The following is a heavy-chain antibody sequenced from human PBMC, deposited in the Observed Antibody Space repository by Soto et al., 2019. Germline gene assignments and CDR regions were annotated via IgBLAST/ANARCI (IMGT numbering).Heavy chain of an antibody. D-gene: IGHD2-15*01. CDR2: IYPGDSDT. Sequence: PGESLKISCKGSGYSFTSYWIGWVRQMPGKGLEWMGIIYPGDSDTRYSPYFQGQVTLSADKSVSTAYLQWSSLKASDTAMYYCARREAAPVVGMDVWGQGTTVTV. V-gene: IGHV5-51*01. CDR1: GYSFTSYW. J-gene: IGHJ6*02. CDR3: ARREAAPVVGMDV.